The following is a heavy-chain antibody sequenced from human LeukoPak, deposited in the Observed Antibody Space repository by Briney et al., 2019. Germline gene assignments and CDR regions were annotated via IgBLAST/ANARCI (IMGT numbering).Heavy chain of an antibody. D-gene: IGHD6-13*01. J-gene: IGHJ6*03. Sequence: GGSLRLSCAASGFTFSSYGMHWVRQAPGKGLEWVAVIWYDGSNKYYADSVKGRFTISRDNSKNTLYLQMNSLRAEDTAVYYCARRWNSSSRWYYMDVWGKGTTVTVS. CDR1: GFTFSSYG. CDR3: ARRWNSSSRWYYMDV. CDR2: IWYDGSNK. V-gene: IGHV3-33*01.